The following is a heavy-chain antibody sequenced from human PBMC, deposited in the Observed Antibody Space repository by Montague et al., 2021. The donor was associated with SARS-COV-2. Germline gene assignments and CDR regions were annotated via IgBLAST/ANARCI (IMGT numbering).Heavy chain of an antibody. CDR1: GGSISSYY. V-gene: IGHV4-59*01. D-gene: IGHD5-12*01. J-gene: IGHJ6*02. CDR2: IYYSGST. Sequence: SETLSLTCTVSGGSISSYYWSWIRQPPGKGLEWIGYIYYSGSTNYNPSLKSRVTISVDTSKNQFSLKLSSVTAADTAVYYCARGERGGSGYGKYYYYYDGMDVWGQGTTVTVSS. CDR3: ARGERGGSGYGKYYYYYDGMDV.